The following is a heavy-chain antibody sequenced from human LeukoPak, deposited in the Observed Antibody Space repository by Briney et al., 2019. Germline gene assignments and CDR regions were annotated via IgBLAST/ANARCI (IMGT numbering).Heavy chain of an antibody. D-gene: IGHD3-9*01. Sequence: SETLSLACAVSGGSISSGGYPWSWIRQPPGKGLEWIGYIYHSGSTYYNPSLKSRVTISVDRSKNQFSLKLSSVTAADTAVYYCARAGNYDILTGYYPYYFDYWGQGTLVTVSS. CDR1: GGSISSGGYP. V-gene: IGHV4-30-2*01. CDR2: IYHSGST. CDR3: ARAGNYDILTGYYPYYFDY. J-gene: IGHJ4*02.